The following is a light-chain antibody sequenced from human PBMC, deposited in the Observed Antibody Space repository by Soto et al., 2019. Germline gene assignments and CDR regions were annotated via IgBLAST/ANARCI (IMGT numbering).Light chain of an antibody. CDR3: QQYVRSPWT. Sequence: EIVMTQSPATLSVSPGERATLSCRASQSVFSSLAWFQQKPGQAPRLLIYGAATRATGIPARFSGSGSGTEFTLTISSLQSEDFAVYYCQQYVRSPWTFGRGTKV. V-gene: IGKV3-15*01. CDR2: GAA. CDR1: QSVFSS. J-gene: IGKJ1*01.